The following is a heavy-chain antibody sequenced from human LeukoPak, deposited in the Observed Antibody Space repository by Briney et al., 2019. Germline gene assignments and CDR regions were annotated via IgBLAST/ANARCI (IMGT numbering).Heavy chain of an antibody. CDR2: IKSRTDGGTT. CDR3: TTDLNDSSGYNDY. D-gene: IGHD3-22*01. Sequence: PGGSLRLSCAASGFTFSNAWMSWVRQAPGKGLEWVGRIKSRTDGGTTDYAAPVKGRFTISRDDSKNTLYLQMNSLKTEDTAVYYCTTDLNDSSGYNDYWGQGTLVTVSS. CDR1: GFTFSNAW. J-gene: IGHJ4*02. V-gene: IGHV3-15*01.